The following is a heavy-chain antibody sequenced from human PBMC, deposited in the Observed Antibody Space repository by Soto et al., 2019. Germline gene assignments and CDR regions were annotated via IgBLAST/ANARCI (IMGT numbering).Heavy chain of an antibody. Sequence: GSLRLSCTASGFTFGDYVMNWIRQAPGKGLEWVGFIKSNAYGGTTEYAASVKGRFTISRDDSKSIAYLQMNSLKTEDTAVYFCTRSFSSYYYKSPIDFWGQGTLVTVSS. D-gene: IGHD1-26*01. CDR3: TRSFSSYYYKSPIDF. J-gene: IGHJ4*02. CDR2: IKSNAYGGTT. CDR1: GFTFGDYV. V-gene: IGHV3-49*03.